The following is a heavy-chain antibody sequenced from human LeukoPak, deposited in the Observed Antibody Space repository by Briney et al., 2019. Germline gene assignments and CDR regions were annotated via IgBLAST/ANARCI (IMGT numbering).Heavy chain of an antibody. J-gene: IGHJ3*02. CDR1: GFTVSSNY. CDR2: IYSGGST. D-gene: IGHD3-10*01. Sequence: GGSLRLSCAASGFTVSSNYMSWVRQAPGKGLEWLSIIYSGGSTYYADSVKGRFTISRDNSKNTLYLQMNSLRAEDTAVYYCARAQHYYGSGSYYNHAFDIWGQGTMVTVSS. V-gene: IGHV3-53*01. CDR3: ARAQHYYGSGSYYNHAFDI.